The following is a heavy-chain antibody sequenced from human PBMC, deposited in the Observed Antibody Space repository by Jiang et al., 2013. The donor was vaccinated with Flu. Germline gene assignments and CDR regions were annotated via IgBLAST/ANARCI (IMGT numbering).Heavy chain of an antibody. CDR3: ARAGGMGYYDSSAYWYFDL. V-gene: IGHV6-1*01. J-gene: IGHJ2*01. CDR1: GDSVSSNSAA. CDR2: TYYRSKWYN. D-gene: IGHD3-22*01. Sequence: QTLSLTCAISGDSVSSNSAAWNWIRQSPSRGLERLGRTYYRSKWYNDYAVSVKSRITINPDTSKNQFSLQLNSVTPEDTAVYYCARAGGMGYYDSSAYWYFDLWGRGTLVTVSS.